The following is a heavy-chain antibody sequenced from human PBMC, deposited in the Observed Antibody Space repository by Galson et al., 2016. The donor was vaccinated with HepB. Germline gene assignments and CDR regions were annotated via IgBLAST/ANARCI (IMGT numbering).Heavy chain of an antibody. Sequence: SGAEVKKPGESPTISCKGSAYSFTSYWIGWVRQMPEKGLEWMGMIYPGDSDPSYSPSFEGQATISADKSIRTADLQLSILKASDTATYYCARSYGGGRGCLRGDSFDIWGQGTMVTVSS. D-gene: IGHD5-18*01. CDR1: AYSFTSYW. V-gene: IGHV5-51*01. J-gene: IGHJ3*02. CDR2: IYPGDSDP. CDR3: ARSYGGGRGCLRGDSFDI.